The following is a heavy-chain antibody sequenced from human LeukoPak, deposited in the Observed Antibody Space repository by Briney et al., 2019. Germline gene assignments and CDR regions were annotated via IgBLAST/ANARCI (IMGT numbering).Heavy chain of an antibody. CDR1: GFTFSNAW. J-gene: IGHJ4*02. CDR3: AREVFFQFDN. CDR2: IAANGNDK. V-gene: IGHV3-7*03. Sequence: GGSLRLSCAASGFTFSNAWMNWVRQAPGRGLEWVATIAANGNDKDYEDALQGRFTISRDNARNSLSLRIDSLRAEDTAQYYCAREVFFQFDNWGQGALVTVSS.